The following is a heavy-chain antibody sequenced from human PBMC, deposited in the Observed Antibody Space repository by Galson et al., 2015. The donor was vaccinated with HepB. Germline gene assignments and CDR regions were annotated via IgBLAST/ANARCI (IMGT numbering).Heavy chain of an antibody. Sequence: SLRLSCAASGFTFSSYAVHWVRQAPGKGLEWVAVISYDGSNKYYADSVKGRFTISRDNSKNTLYLQMNSLRAEDTAVYYCAILPDCSSTSCRDYWGQGTLVTVSS. CDR1: GFTFSSYA. D-gene: IGHD2-2*01. CDR3: AILPDCSSTSCRDY. J-gene: IGHJ4*02. V-gene: IGHV3-30-3*01. CDR2: ISYDGSNK.